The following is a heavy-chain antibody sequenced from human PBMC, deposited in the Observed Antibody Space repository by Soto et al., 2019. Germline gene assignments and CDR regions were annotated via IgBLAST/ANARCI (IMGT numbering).Heavy chain of an antibody. CDR1: GFTFSSYS. V-gene: IGHV3-48*02. J-gene: IGHJ4*02. CDR2: ISRSSSNI. D-gene: IGHD6-19*01. Sequence: GGSLRLSCAASGFTFSSYSMNWVRQAPGKGLEWVSYISRSSSNIYYADSVKGRFTISRDNAKNSLYLQMNSLRDEDTAVYYCAREYSSGWHFLEPFDYWGQGTLVTVSS. CDR3: AREYSSGWHFLEPFDY.